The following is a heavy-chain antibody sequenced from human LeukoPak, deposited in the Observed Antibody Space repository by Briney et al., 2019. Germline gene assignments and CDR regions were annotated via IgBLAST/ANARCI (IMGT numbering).Heavy chain of an antibody. V-gene: IGHV3-23*01. CDR1: GFTFSDFV. CDR3: AKRTPDSTRSTFDY. Sequence: GGSLRLSCAASGFTFSDFVMHWVRQAPGKGLEWVSTIVQSGDRTFYADSVKGRLTISRDNSKNTLFLRLNSLRAEDTAVYFCAKRTPDSTRSTFDYWGQGTLVTVSS. J-gene: IGHJ4*02. CDR2: IVQSGDRT. D-gene: IGHD2-2*01.